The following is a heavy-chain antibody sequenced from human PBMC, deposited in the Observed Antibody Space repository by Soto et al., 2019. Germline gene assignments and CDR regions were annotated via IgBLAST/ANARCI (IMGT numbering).Heavy chain of an antibody. Sequence: GGSLRLSCAASGFTFSDYYMSWIRQAPGKGLEWVSYISESSSYTNYADSVKGRSTISRDNAKNSLYLQMNSLRVEDTAVYYCATDYGGPKVDWGQGTLVTVSS. D-gene: IGHD4-17*01. CDR1: GFTFSDYY. CDR3: ATDYGGPKVD. V-gene: IGHV3-11*03. J-gene: IGHJ4*02. CDR2: ISESSSYT.